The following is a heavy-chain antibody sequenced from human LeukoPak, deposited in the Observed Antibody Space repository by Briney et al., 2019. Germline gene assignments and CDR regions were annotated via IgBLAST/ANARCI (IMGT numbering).Heavy chain of an antibody. J-gene: IGHJ4*02. V-gene: IGHV1-8*01. D-gene: IGHD3-10*01. Sequence: ASVKVSCKASGYTFTSYDINWVRQATGQGLEWMGWMNPNSGNTGYAQKFQGRVTMTRSTSISTAYMELSSLRSEDTAVYYCARVLYYYGSGSYYIDYWGQGTLVTVSS. CDR2: MNPNSGNT. CDR3: ARVLYYYGSGSYYIDY. CDR1: GYTFTSYD.